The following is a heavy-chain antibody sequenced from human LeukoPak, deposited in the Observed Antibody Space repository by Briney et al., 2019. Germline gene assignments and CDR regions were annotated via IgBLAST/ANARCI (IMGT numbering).Heavy chain of an antibody. J-gene: IGHJ4*02. V-gene: IGHV3-9*01. CDR1: GFIFDDYA. D-gene: IGHD3-3*01. CDR3: ARVYDFWTSDY. Sequence: GGSLRLSCAASGFIFDDYAMHWVRQAPGKGLEWVSGISWNSGSIGYADSVKGRFTISRDNAKNSLYLQMNSLRAEDTAVYYCARVYDFWTSDYWGQGTLVTVSS. CDR2: ISWNSGSI.